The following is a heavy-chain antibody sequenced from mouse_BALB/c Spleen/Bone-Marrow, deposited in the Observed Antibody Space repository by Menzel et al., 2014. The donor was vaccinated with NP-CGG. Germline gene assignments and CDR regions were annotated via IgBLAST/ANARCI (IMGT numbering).Heavy chain of an antibody. CDR2: IDPANGNT. D-gene: IGHD2-13*01. Sequence: EVQLQQSGAELVKPGASVKLSCTASGFAFKDTYMHWVKQRPEQGLEWIGRIDPANGNTKYDPKFQGKATITADTSSNTAYLQVDSLTSRDTAVDVCARDYYGGYACAMDYWGQGTSVTVSS. J-gene: IGHJ4*01. CDR3: ARDYYGGYACAMDY. CDR1: GFAFKDTY. V-gene: IGHV14-3*02.